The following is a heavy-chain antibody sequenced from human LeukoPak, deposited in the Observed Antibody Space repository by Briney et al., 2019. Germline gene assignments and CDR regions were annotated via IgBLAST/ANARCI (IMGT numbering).Heavy chain of an antibody. CDR3: ASTRGYSSSSGYYYYGMDV. D-gene: IGHD6-6*01. CDR1: VYTFTSYG. J-gene: IGHJ6*02. V-gene: IGHV1-18*01. CDR2: ISDYNGNT. Sequence: ASVKVSCKASVYTFTSYGISWVRQAPGQGLEWMGWISDYNGNTNYAQKLQGRVTMTTDTSTSTAYMELRSLRSDDTAVYYCASTRGYSSSSGYYYYGMDVWGQGTTVTVSS.